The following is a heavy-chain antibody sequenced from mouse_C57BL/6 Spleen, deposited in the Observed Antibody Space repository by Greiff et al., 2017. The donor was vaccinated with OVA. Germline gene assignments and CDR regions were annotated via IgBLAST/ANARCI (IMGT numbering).Heavy chain of an antibody. V-gene: IGHV14-3*01. D-gene: IGHD1-1*01. Sequence: EVKLVESVAELVRPGASVKLSCTASGFNIKNTYIHWVRQRPEQGLEWIGGIDPANGNTKYAPKFQGKATITADTSSNTAYLQLSSLTSEDTAIYYCARFNYGAYYDAMDYWGQGTSVTVSS. CDR1: GFNIKNTY. CDR2: IDPANGNT. CDR3: ARFNYGAYYDAMDY. J-gene: IGHJ4*01.